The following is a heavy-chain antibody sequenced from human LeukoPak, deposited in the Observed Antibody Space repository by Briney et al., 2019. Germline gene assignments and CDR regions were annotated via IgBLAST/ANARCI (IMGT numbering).Heavy chain of an antibody. V-gene: IGHV4-59*06. CDR3: ASLIYGDYGTSLDY. CDR1: GGSISSYY. D-gene: IGHD4-17*01. Sequence: SETLSLTCTVSGGSISSYYWSWIRQHPGKGLEWIGYIYYSGSTYYNPSLKSRVTISVDTSKNQFSLKLSSVTAADTAVYYCASLIYGDYGTSLDYWGQGTLVTVSS. J-gene: IGHJ4*02. CDR2: IYYSGST.